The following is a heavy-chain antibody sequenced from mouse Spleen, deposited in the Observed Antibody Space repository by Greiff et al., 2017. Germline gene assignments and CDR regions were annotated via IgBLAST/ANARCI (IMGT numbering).Heavy chain of an antibody. CDR1: GYTFTDYN. CDR3: ARDHYYGSSSYAMDY. CDR2: INPNNGGT. J-gene: IGHJ4*01. Sequence: VQLQQSGPELVKPGASVKMSCKASGYTFTDYNMHWVKQSHGKSLEWIGYINPNNGGTSYNQKFKGKATLTVNKSSSTAYMELRSLTSEDSAVYYCARDHYYGSSSYAMDYWGQGTSVTVSS. D-gene: IGHD1-1*01. V-gene: IGHV1-22*01.